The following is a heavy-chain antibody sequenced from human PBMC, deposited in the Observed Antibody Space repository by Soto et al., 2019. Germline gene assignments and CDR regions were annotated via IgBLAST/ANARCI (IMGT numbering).Heavy chain of an antibody. CDR3: ASGGYFLDY. CDR2: IKNDGSEK. Sequence: LRLSCVASGITFSTYWMDWVRQAPGKGLERVANIKNDGSEKHYVASVKGRFIISRDNAKKSLYLQMNSLRADDTAVYYCASGGYFLDYWGQGTLVTVSS. J-gene: IGHJ4*02. D-gene: IGHD3-22*01. CDR1: GITFSTYW. V-gene: IGHV3-7*03.